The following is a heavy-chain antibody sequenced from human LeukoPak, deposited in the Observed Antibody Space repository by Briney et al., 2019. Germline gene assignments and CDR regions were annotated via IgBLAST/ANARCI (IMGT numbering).Heavy chain of an antibody. CDR2: IYYSGST. D-gene: IGHD1-26*01. CDR3: ARDLGGSYPNWFDP. J-gene: IGHJ5*02. Sequence: SETLSLTCTVSGGSISSYYWSWIRQPPGKGLEWIGYIYYSGSTNYNPSLKSRVTMSVDTSKSQFSLKLSSVTAADTAVYYCARDLGGSYPNWFDPWGQGTLVTVSS. CDR1: GGSISSYY. V-gene: IGHV4-59*12.